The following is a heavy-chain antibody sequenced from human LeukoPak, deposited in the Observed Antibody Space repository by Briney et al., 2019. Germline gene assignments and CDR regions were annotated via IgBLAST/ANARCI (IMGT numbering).Heavy chain of an antibody. J-gene: IGHJ5*02. CDR2: MYIKIGNT. Sequence: ASVKVSCKASGYTFTSYDISCVRQATGQGVEWMGWMYIKIGNTGYAQKSQGRVTMTRNTSISTTYMELSSLTSEDTAVYYCARGVAAAGTSDLWGQGTLVTVSS. V-gene: IGHV1-8*01. D-gene: IGHD6-13*01. CDR3: ARGVAAAGTSDL. CDR1: GYTFTSYD.